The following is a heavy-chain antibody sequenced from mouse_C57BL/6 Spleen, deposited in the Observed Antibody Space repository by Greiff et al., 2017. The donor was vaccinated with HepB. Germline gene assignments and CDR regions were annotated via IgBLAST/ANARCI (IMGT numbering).Heavy chain of an antibody. CDR3: ARSGTAGDFDY. CDR2: IYPGDGGT. J-gene: IGHJ2*01. V-gene: IGHV1-82*01. Sequence: VQLQQSGPELVKPGDSVKISCKASGYAFSSSWMNWVKQRPGKGLEWIGRIYPGDGGTNYNGKFKGKATLTADKSSSTAYMQLSSLTSEDSAVYFCARSGTAGDFDYWGQGTTLTVSS. D-gene: IGHD3-3*01. CDR1: GYAFSSSW.